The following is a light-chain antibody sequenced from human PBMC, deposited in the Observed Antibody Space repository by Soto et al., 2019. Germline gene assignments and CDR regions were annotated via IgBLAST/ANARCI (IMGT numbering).Light chain of an antibody. Sequence: EIQMTQSPTSLSASVGERVTITCRASQGIRNFVAWYQQKPGKPPKLLIYAASTLQAGVPSRFSGSGSGTDFTLTISRLQPEDVATYSCQKYSSVPVFGPGTKVEI. V-gene: IGKV1-27*01. J-gene: IGKJ3*01. CDR2: AAS. CDR3: QKYSSVPV. CDR1: QGIRNF.